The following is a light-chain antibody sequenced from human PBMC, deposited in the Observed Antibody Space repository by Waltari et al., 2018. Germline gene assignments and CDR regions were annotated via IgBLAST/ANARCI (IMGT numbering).Light chain of an antibody. CDR2: EVS. CDR1: DSDVGAYDF. V-gene: IGLV2-14*01. CDR3: SSYTTSSAPGV. Sequence: QSALTQPASVSGSPGQSITISCSGTDSDVGAYDFVSWYQQHPGKAPHLIIYEVSNRPSGISTRFSASKSRHTASLTISGLQAEDEADYYCSSYTTSSAPGVFGTGTRVTVL. J-gene: IGLJ1*01.